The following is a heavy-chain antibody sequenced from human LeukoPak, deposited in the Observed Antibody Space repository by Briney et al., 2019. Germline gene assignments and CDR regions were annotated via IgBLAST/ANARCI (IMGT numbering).Heavy chain of an antibody. CDR3: AKYDTSVNFDY. Sequence: GGSLRLSCVASGFTFTNALMSWVRQAPGKGLEWVGHIKSKTDGGTTNYPAPVKGRFIISRDDSKHTLYLQINSLKTDDTAVYYCAKYDTSVNFDYWGQGTLVTVSS. D-gene: IGHD3-22*01. CDR1: GFTFTNAL. J-gene: IGHJ4*02. V-gene: IGHV3-15*01. CDR2: IKSKTDGGTT.